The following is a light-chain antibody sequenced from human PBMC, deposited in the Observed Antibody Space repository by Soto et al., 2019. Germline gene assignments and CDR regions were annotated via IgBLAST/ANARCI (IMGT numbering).Light chain of an antibody. Sequence: SALTKPASVSGSPGQSITISCTGTSGDVAIYDLVSWYQQYPGKAPQLIIYEVTKRPSGVSNRFSGSKSGNTASLTISGLQAEDEGDYYCSSYAGTVTLVFGGGTKLTVL. CDR2: EVT. CDR1: SGDVAIYDL. CDR3: SSYAGTVTLV. V-gene: IGLV2-23*02. J-gene: IGLJ3*02.